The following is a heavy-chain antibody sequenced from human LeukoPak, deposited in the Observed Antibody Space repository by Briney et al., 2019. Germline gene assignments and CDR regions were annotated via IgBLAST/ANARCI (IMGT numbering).Heavy chain of an antibody. CDR3: ARLSISGSYFGDY. D-gene: IGHD1-26*01. V-gene: IGHV4-39*01. CDR2: IYYRGNT. J-gene: IGHJ4*02. CDR1: GDSISNSNNY. Sequence: SETLSLTCTISGDSISNSNNYWGWIRQPPGKRLEWIGSIYYRGNTYYNPSLKSRVSISVDTSKNQFSLKLTSVTAADTAVYYCARLSISGSYFGDYWGQGALVTVSS.